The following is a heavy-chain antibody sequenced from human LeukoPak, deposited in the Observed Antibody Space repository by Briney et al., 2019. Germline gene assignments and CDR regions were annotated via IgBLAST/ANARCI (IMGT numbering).Heavy chain of an antibody. D-gene: IGHD6-19*01. CDR1: GYSYASYD. V-gene: IGHV1-8*01. Sequence: ASVKVSCKASGYSYASYDINWVRQATGQGLEWLGWMNPNNGNTNYAQKFQGRITITRDTSIATAYMELSSLRSEDTAVYYCARGVVGSGWYVNYYYYMDVWGKGTTVTVSS. J-gene: IGHJ6*03. CDR2: MNPNNGNT. CDR3: ARGVVGSGWYVNYYYYMDV.